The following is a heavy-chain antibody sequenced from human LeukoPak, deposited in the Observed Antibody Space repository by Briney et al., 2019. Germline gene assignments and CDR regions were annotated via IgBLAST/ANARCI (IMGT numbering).Heavy chain of an antibody. V-gene: IGHV1-18*04. CDR3: ARGYSGYENWFDP. CDR1: GYTFTSYY. D-gene: IGHD5-12*01. CDR2: ISAYNGNT. J-gene: IGHJ5*02. Sequence: ASVKVSCKASGYTFTSYYMHWVRQAPGQGLEWMGWISAYNGNTNYAQKLQGRVTMTTDTSTSTAYMELRSLRSDDAAVYYCARGYSGYENWFDPWGQGTLVTVSS.